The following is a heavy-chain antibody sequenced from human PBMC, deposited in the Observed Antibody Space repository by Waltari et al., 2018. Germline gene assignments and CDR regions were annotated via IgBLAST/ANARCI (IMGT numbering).Heavy chain of an antibody. D-gene: IGHD2-21*02. Sequence: EVQLVESGGDLVQPGGSLRLSCAASGFSFSRSWMTWVRQTPGKGMEWVGKIKQNGSEKWYADAVKGRFTISRDNAMNLVYLQMNSLRVEDTAVYYCARDLVATPPWGQGTLVTVSS. CDR2: IKQNGSEK. J-gene: IGHJ5*02. CDR1: GFSFSRSW. CDR3: ARDLVATPP. V-gene: IGHV3-7*01.